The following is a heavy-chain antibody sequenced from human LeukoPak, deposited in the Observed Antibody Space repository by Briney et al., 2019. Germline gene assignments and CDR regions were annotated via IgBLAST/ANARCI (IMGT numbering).Heavy chain of an antibody. CDR1: GGSFSGYY. V-gene: IGHV4-34*01. J-gene: IGHJ4*02. CDR3: ARLLGY. Sequence: SETLSLTCAVYGGSFSGYYWSWIRQPPGKGLEWIGEINHSGSTNYNPSLKSRVTISVDTSRNQFSLKLSSVTAADTAVYYCARLLGYWGQGTLVTVSS. CDR2: INHSGST.